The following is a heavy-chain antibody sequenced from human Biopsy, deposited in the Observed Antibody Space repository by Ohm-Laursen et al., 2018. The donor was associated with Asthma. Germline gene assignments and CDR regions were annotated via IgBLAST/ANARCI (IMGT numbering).Heavy chain of an antibody. D-gene: IGHD4-17*01. CDR2: HDHEEGGT. CDR1: GYILTDLS. V-gene: IGHV1-24*01. CDR3: ASDFPKDYVRYNFQF. Sequence: GASVKVSCKISGYILTDLSMHWVRQAPGQGLEWMGGHDHEEGGTVNAWRFQGRVTMTEDTSTDTAYMELSSLGSDDTAVYYCASDFPKDYVRYNFQFWGQGTLVTVSS. J-gene: IGHJ4*02.